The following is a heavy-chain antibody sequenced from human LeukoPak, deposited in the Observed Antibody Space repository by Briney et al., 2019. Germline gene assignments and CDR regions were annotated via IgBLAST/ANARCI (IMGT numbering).Heavy chain of an antibody. CDR2: ISAYNGNT. CDR1: GYTFTNYR. CDR3: ARDRVLVVNNVDY. Sequence: GTSVKVAFKASGYTFTNYRISWVRQAPGQGLAWMGWISAYNGNTNYAQKLQGRVTMTTDTSTSTAYMELRSLRSDDTAVYYCARDRVLVVNNVDYWGQGTLVTVSS. V-gene: IGHV1-18*01. J-gene: IGHJ4*02. D-gene: IGHD1/OR15-1a*01.